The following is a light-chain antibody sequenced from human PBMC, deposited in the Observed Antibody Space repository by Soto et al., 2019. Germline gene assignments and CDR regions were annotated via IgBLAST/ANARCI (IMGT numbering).Light chain of an antibody. J-gene: IGLJ2*01. CDR3: CSYAGTVV. CDR2: DVS. V-gene: IGLV2-11*01. CDR1: SSDVGGYNY. Sequence: QSALTQPRSVSGSPGQSVTISCTGTSSDVGGYNYVSWYQQHPGKAPKLMIYDVSKRPSGVPDRFSGSKSDNTASLTISGLQAEDEADYYCCSYAGTVVFGGGTQLTVL.